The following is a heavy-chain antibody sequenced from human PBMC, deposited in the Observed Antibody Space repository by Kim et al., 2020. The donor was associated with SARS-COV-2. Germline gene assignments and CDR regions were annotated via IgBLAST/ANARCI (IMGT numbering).Heavy chain of an antibody. CDR3: AKETRLASRRRGLDY. D-gene: IGHD5-12*01. CDR1: GFSFNSYG. Sequence: GGSLRLSCAASGFSFNSYGMHWVRQAPGKALEWVADIAPDGSSRVYGDSVKGRVTISRDNSENTLFLQLNSLRPEDTAIYFCAKETRLASRRRGLDYWGQGTLLTVSS. V-gene: IGHV3-30*18. J-gene: IGHJ4*02. CDR2: IAPDGSSR.